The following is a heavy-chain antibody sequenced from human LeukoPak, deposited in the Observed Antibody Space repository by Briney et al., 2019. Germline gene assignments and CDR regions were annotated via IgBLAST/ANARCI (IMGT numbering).Heavy chain of an antibody. CDR3: AGEGTTYYYGSGSYYNAGAFDY. CDR1: GGSFSGYY. D-gene: IGHD3-10*01. CDR2: INHSGST. Sequence: SETLSLTCAVYGGSFSGYYWSWIRQPPGKGLEWIGEINHSGSTNYNPSLKSRVTISVDTSKNQFSLKLSSVTAADTAVYYCAGEGTTYYYGSGSYYNAGAFDYWGQGTLVTVSS. J-gene: IGHJ4*02. V-gene: IGHV4-34*01.